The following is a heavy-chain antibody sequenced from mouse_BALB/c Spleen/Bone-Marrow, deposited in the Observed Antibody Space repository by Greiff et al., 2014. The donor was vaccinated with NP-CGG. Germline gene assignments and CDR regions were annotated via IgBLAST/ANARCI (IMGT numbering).Heavy chain of an antibody. V-gene: IGHV5-12-2*01. CDR1: GFTFSSYT. CDR3: ARGGYYFDY. Sequence: EVKLQESGGGLVQPGGSLKLSCAASGFTFSSYTMSWVRQTPEKRLEWVAYISNGGGSTYYPDTVKGRFTISRDNAKNTLYLQMSSLKSEDTAMYYCARGGYYFDYWGQGTPLTVSS. CDR2: ISNGGGST. J-gene: IGHJ2*01.